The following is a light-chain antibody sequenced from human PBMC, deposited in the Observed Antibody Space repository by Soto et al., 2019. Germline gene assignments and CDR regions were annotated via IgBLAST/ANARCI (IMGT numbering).Light chain of an antibody. CDR1: QSVGSSY. J-gene: IGKJ4*01. CDR2: GAS. CDR3: QQYGSSPLT. V-gene: IGKV3-20*01. Sequence: EIVLTQSPVTLSLSPGERATLSCGASQSVGSSYLAWYQQKPGQAPRLLIYGASSRATGIPDRFSGSGSGTDFTLTISRLEPEDFAVYYCQQYGSSPLTFGGGTKVDIK.